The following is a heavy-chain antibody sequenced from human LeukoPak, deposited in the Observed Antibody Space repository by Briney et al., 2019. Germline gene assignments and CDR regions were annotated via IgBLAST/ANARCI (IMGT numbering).Heavy chain of an antibody. CDR2: ISGSGGST. D-gene: IGHD3-22*01. CDR1: GFTFSSYG. Sequence: GGSLRLSCAASGFTFSSYGMSWVRQAPGKGLEWVPAISGSGGSTYYADSVKGRFTISRDNSKNTLYLQMNSLRAEDTAVYYCAKDPYYYDSSGYYNYFDYWGLGTLVTVSS. J-gene: IGHJ4*02. CDR3: AKDPYYYDSSGYYNYFDY. V-gene: IGHV3-23*01.